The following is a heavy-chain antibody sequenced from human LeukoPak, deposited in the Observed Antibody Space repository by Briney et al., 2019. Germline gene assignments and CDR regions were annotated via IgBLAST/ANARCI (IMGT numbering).Heavy chain of an antibody. J-gene: IGHJ4*02. CDR3: ARLSGSGSSPFDY. CDR1: GLPFRRFW. D-gene: IGHD3-10*01. Sequence: GGSLRLPWEASGLPFRRFWLDWVARAPGKGLEWVATIKEDGSEKYYVDSMRGRITISRDNCKNSLYLQMNTLRAEDTAMYYCARLSGSGSSPFDYWGQGTLVTVSS. V-gene: IGHV3-7*03. CDR2: IKEDGSEK.